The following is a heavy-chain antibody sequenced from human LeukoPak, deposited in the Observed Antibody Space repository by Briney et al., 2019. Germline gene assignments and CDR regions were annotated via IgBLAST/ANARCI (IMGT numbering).Heavy chain of an antibody. CDR3: AKDGGSGYYYFDY. J-gene: IGHJ4*02. V-gene: IGHV3-23*01. Sequence: GGSLRLSCAASGFTFSSYAMSWVRQAPGKGLEWVSAISGSGGSTYYADSVKGRFTISRDNSKNTLYVQMNSLRAEDTAVYYCAKDGGSGYYYFDYWGQGTLVTVSS. CDR1: GFTFSSYA. D-gene: IGHD3-22*01. CDR2: ISGSGGST.